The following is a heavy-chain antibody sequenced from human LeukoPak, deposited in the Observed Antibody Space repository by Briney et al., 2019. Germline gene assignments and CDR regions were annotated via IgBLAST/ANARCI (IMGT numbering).Heavy chain of an antibody. J-gene: IGHJ5*02. CDR3: ARLSSHCGDYKVDP. V-gene: IGHV1-2*02. CDR1: GYTFTGYY. D-gene: IGHD4-17*01. CDR2: INPNSGGT. Sequence: ASVKVSCKASGYTFTGYYMHWVRQAPGQGLEWMGWINPNSGGTNYAQKFQGRVTMTRDTSISTAYMELSRLRSDDTAVYYCARLSSHCGDYKVDPWGQGTLVTVSS.